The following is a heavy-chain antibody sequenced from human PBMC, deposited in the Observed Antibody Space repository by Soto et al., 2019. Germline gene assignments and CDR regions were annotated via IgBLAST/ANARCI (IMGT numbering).Heavy chain of an antibody. V-gene: IGHV3-72*01. CDR3: ARGVVSTGYFDY. CDR2: SSDKVHSHTT. D-gene: IGHD5-12*01. CDR1: GFTLSDHY. J-gene: IGHJ4*02. Sequence: EVQLAESGGGLVQPGGSLRLSCAASGFTLSDHYMDWVRQAQGKGLEWVGRSSDKVHSHTTEYAASVKGRFTISRGDSENSLYLQMNSLKTEDTAVYYCARGVVSTGYFDYWGQGTRVTVSS.